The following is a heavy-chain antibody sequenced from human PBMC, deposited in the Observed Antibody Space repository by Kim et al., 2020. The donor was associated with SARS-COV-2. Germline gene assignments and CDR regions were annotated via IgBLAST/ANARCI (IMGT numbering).Heavy chain of an antibody. CDR3: AKDRIEAAGKTSFEN. Sequence: GGSLRLSCAASGFTFHNYAMHWVRQAPGKGLEWVSGISWNSAITGYADSVKGRFTISRDNAKNSLYLQMNSLRAEDTALYYCAKDRIEAAGKTSFENWGQGTLVSVSS. CDR1: GFTFHNYA. J-gene: IGHJ4*02. D-gene: IGHD6-13*01. V-gene: IGHV3-9*01. CDR2: ISWNSAIT.